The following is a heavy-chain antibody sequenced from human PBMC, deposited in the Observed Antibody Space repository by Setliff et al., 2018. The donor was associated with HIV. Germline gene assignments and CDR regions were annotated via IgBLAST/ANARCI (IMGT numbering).Heavy chain of an antibody. V-gene: IGHV4-59*01. J-gene: IGHJ4*02. CDR3: ARGHGWLRI. D-gene: IGHD5-12*01. Sequence: LSLPCTVSGGSISSYYWSWIRQPPGKGLEWIGYIYYSGSTNYNPSLKSRVSISLDTSKNQISLKLRSVTAADTAVYYCARGHGWLRIWGQGRRVTASS. CDR1: GGSISSYY. CDR2: IYYSGST.